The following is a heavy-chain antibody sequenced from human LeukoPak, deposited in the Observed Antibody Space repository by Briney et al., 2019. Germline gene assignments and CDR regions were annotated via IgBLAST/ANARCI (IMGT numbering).Heavy chain of an antibody. CDR3: VRGVGVSRFNYLDS. J-gene: IGHJ4*02. Sequence: PGGSLRLSCAASGFTFSSYGMHWVRQAPGKGLEWVAVIWYDASNKYYADSVKGRFTFSRDNSKNTLYLQMNSLRDDDTAVYYCVRGVGVSRFNYLDSWGQGTLVIVSS. CDR2: IWYDASNK. CDR1: GFTFSSYG. D-gene: IGHD6-13*01. V-gene: IGHV3-33*01.